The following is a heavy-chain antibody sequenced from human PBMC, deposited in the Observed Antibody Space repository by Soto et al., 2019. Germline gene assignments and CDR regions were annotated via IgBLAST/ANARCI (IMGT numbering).Heavy chain of an antibody. J-gene: IGHJ6*02. CDR2: ISYDGSNK. CDR1: GFTFSSYG. Sequence: GGSLRLSCAASGFTFSSYGMHWVRQAPGKGLEWVAVISYDGSNKYYADSVKGRFTISRDNSKNTLYLQMNSLRAEDTAVYYCAKGASIVVVVAAALDYGMDVWGQGTTVTVSS. D-gene: IGHD2-15*01. V-gene: IGHV3-30*18. CDR3: AKGASIVVVVAAALDYGMDV.